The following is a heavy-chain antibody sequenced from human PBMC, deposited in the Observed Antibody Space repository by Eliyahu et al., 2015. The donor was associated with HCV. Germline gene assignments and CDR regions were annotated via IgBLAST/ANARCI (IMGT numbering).Heavy chain of an antibody. D-gene: IGHD5-12*01. V-gene: IGHV1-69*01. CDR3: ARVSVATAEYYYYGMDV. CDR1: GGTFSSYA. J-gene: IGHJ6*04. CDR2: IIPIFGTA. Sequence: QVQLVQSGAEVKKPGSSVKVSCKASGGTFSSYAISWVRQAPGQGLEWMEGIIPIFGTANYAQKFQGRVTITADESTSTAYMELSSLRSEDTAVYYCARVSVATAEYYYYGMDVWGKGTTVTVSS.